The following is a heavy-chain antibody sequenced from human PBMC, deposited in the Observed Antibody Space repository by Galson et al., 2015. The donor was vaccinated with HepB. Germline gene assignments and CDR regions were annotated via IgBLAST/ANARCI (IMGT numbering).Heavy chain of an antibody. CDR1: GFRFSSYW. J-gene: IGHJ3*02. CDR3: TRDSRVVGGTPLSFDI. CDR2: IDSDGSVT. Sequence: SLRLSCAASGFRFSSYWTHWVRQVPGKGLVWVSRIDSDGSVTDYADSVKGRFTISRDNAKNTLNLQMNSLRVEDTAVYYCTRDSRVVGGTPLSFDIWGQGTKVAVSS. D-gene: IGHD1-26*01. V-gene: IGHV3-74*01.